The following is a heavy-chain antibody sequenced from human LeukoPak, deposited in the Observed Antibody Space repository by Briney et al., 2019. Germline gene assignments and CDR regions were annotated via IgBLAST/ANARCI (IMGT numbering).Heavy chain of an antibody. CDR2: IYYSGST. J-gene: IGHJ6*02. V-gene: IGHV4-31*03. CDR1: GGSISSGGYY. Sequence: SETLSLTCTVSGGSISSGGYYWSWIRQHPGKGLEWIGYIYYSGSTYYNPSLKSRVTISVDTSKNQFSLKLSSVTAADTAVYYCARDVLLWFGEPTERYYYGMDVWGQGTTVTVS. D-gene: IGHD3-10*01. CDR3: ARDVLLWFGEPTERYYYGMDV.